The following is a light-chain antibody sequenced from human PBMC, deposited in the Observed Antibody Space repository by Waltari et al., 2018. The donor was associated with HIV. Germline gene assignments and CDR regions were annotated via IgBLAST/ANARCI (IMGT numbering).Light chain of an antibody. Sequence: QSALPQPRSVSGSPGQSVTISCTATSSDVGGYNYVPWYHQHPGKAPKLMIYDVSKRPSGVPDRFSGSKSGNTASLTISGLQAEDEADYYCCSYAGSYTLVFGGGTKLTVL. CDR3: CSYAGSYTLV. V-gene: IGLV2-11*01. CDR2: DVS. J-gene: IGLJ2*01. CDR1: SSDVGGYNY.